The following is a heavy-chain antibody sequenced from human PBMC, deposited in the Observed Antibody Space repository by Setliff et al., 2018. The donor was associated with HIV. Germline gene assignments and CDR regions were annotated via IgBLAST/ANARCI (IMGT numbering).Heavy chain of an antibody. Sequence: GASVKVSCKASGYTFTNYYIHWVRQAPGQGLEWMGLINPSGGRTSYAQKFQGRLTMTRDTSRSTVYMELSGLRSEDTAVYYCARCYYDSSGPTDAFDIWGQGTVVTVSS. CDR3: ARCYYDSSGPTDAFDI. J-gene: IGHJ3*02. D-gene: IGHD3-22*01. CDR2: INPSGGRT. V-gene: IGHV1-46*01. CDR1: GYTFTNYY.